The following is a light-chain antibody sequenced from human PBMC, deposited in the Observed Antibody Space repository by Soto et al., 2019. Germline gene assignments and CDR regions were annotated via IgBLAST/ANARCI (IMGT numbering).Light chain of an antibody. CDR2: DTS. V-gene: IGLV7-46*01. J-gene: IGLJ2*01. CDR1: TGAVTSGHY. Sequence: QAVVTQEPSLTVSPGGPVTLTCGSSTGAVTSGHYPYWIQQKPGQAPRTLIYDTSKKHSWTPARFSGSLLGGKAALTLSGAQPEEEAEYYCVLSYSGVQVVFGGGTKLTVL. CDR3: VLSYSGVQVV.